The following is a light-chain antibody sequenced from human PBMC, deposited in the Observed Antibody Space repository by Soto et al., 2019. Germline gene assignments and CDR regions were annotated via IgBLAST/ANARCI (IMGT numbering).Light chain of an antibody. CDR2: DVS. CDR1: SSDVGGYNY. J-gene: IGLJ1*01. V-gene: IGLV2-14*01. Sequence: HSMLTQPASVSGSPGQSITISCTGTSSDVGGYNYVSWYQQHPGKAPKLMIYDVSNRPSGVSNRFSGSKSGNTASLTISGLQAEDEADYYCSSYTSSSTPYVFGTGTKVTV. CDR3: SSYTSSSTPYV.